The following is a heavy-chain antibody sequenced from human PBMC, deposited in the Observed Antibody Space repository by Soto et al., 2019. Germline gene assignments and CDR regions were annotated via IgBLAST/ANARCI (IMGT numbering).Heavy chain of an antibody. Sequence: SETLSLTCTVSGGSISSYYWSWIRQPPGKGLEWIGYIYYSGSTNYNPSLKSRVTISVDTSKNQFSLKLSSVTAADTAVYYCARLRGSGIVKPEFDYWGQGTLVTVSS. CDR3: ARLRGSGIVKPEFDY. CDR2: IYYSGST. J-gene: IGHJ4*02. V-gene: IGHV4-59*01. CDR1: GGSISSYY. D-gene: IGHD3-10*01.